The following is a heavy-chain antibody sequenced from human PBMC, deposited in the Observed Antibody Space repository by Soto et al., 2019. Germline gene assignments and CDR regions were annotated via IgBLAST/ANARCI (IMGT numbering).Heavy chain of an antibody. D-gene: IGHD6-6*01. Sequence: PSETLSLTCTVSGGSISSSSYYWGWIRQPPGKGLEWIGSIYYSGSTYYNPSLKSRVTISVDTSKNQFSLELSSVTAADTAVYYCARGSSSSRRPLGPYNWFDPWGQGTLVTVSS. V-gene: IGHV4-39*01. J-gene: IGHJ5*02. CDR2: IYYSGST. CDR3: ARGSSSSRRPLGPYNWFDP. CDR1: GGSISSSSYY.